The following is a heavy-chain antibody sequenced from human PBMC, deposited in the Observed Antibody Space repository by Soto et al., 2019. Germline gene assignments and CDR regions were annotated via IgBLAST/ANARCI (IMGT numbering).Heavy chain of an antibody. Sequence: LRLSCAASGFTFSSYGMHWVRQAPGKGLEWVAVIWYDGSNKYYADSVKGRFTISRDNSKNTLYLQMNSLRAEDTAVYYCARDYDSSGYPRYYFGYWGQGTLVTVSS. CDR2: IWYDGSNK. V-gene: IGHV3-33*01. CDR3: ARDYDSSGYPRYYFGY. CDR1: GFTFSSYG. D-gene: IGHD3-22*01. J-gene: IGHJ4*02.